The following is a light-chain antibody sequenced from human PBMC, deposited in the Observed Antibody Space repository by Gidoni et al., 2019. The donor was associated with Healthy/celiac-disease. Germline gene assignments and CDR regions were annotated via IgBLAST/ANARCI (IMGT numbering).Light chain of an antibody. Sequence: QTVASQEPSLPVSPGGTVTLTCASSTGAVTSGSYPNWFQQKPGQAPRVCIYSPHNQHSWTPDRFSGSLLWCKAALTLSVVLPEDEAEYYCLLYYGGVVVFGGGTKLTVL. CDR1: TGAVTSGSY. J-gene: IGLJ2*01. CDR3: LLYYGGVVV. CDR2: SPH. V-gene: IGLV7-43*01.